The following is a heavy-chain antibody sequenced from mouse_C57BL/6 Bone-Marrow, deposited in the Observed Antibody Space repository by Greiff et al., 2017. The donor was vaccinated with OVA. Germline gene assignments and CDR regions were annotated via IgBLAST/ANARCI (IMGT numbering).Heavy chain of an antibody. CDR1: GYTFTSYW. CDR2: IYPGSGST. CDR3: VITTVVAHYFDY. V-gene: IGHV1-55*01. J-gene: IGHJ2*01. D-gene: IGHD1-1*01. Sequence: VQLQQSGAELVKPGASVKMSCKASGYTFTSYWITWVKQRPGQGLEWIGDIYPGSGSTNYNEKFKSKATLTVDTSSSTAYMQLSSLTSEDSAVYYCVITTVVAHYFDYWGQGTTLTVSS.